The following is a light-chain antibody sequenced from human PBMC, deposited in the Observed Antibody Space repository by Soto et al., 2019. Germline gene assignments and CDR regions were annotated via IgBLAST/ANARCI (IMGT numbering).Light chain of an antibody. CDR2: LEGSGSY. CDR1: SGHSSYI. J-gene: IGLJ3*02. Sequence: QAVVTQSSSASASLGSSVKLTCTLSSGHSSYIIAWHQQQPGKAPRYLMKLEGSGSYNKGSGVPDRFSGSSSGADRYLTISNLQFEDEADYYCETLDSNPRVFGGGTKLTVL. CDR3: ETLDSNPRV. V-gene: IGLV4-60*02.